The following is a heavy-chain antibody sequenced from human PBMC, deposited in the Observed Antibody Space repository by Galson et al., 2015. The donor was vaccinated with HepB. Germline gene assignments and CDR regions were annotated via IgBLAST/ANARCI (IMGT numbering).Heavy chain of an antibody. CDR2: ISAYNGNT. D-gene: IGHD1-26*01. CDR3: ARDLPKEWELPSFDY. CDR1: GYTFTSYG. J-gene: IGHJ4*02. Sequence: SVKVSCKASGYTFTSYGISWVRQAPGQGLEWMGWISAYNGNTNYAQKLQGRVTMTTDTSTSTAYMELRSLRSDDTAVYYCARDLPKEWELPSFDYWSQGTLVTVSS. V-gene: IGHV1-18*01.